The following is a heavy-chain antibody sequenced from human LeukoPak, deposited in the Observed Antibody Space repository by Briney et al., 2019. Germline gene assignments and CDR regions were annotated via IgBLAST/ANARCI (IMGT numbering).Heavy chain of an antibody. J-gene: IGHJ4*02. Sequence: SETLSLTCTVSGGSISSYYWSWIRQPPGKGLERIGYIYYSGSTNYNPSLKGRVTISVDTSKNQFSLKLSSVTAADTAVYYCAVDSSGWRTFDYWGQGTLVTVSS. CDR1: GGSISSYY. CDR3: AVDSSGWRTFDY. V-gene: IGHV4-59*01. D-gene: IGHD6-19*01. CDR2: IYYSGST.